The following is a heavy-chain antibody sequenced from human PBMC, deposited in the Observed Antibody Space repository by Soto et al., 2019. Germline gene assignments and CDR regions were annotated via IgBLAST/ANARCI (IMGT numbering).Heavy chain of an antibody. J-gene: IGHJ6*02. CDR1: GFTFSSYW. CDR3: ARDVRYCSSTSCYTGDGMDV. CDR2: IKQDGSEK. V-gene: IGHV3-7*03. Sequence: EVQLVESGGGLVQPGGSLRLSCAASGFTFSSYWMSWVRQAPGKGLEWVANIKQDGSEKYYVDSVKGRFTISRDNAKNSQYLQMNSLRAEDTAVYYCARDVRYCSSTSCYTGDGMDVWGQGTTVTVSS. D-gene: IGHD2-2*02.